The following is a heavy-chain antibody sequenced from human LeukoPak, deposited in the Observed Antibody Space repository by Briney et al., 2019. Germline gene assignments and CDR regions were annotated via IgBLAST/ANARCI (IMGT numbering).Heavy chain of an antibody. J-gene: IGHJ4*02. CDR2: ICAYNGNT. CDR1: VYTFTSYG. Sequence: ASVKVSCKAPVYTFTSYGISCVRQAPGQGREWMGCICAYNGNTNYAQKLQGRATMTTDTSTSTAYMELSSLRSDDTAVYYCARGGAVAGKFDYWGQGTLVTVSS. CDR3: ARGGAVAGKFDY. V-gene: IGHV1-18*01. D-gene: IGHD6-19*01.